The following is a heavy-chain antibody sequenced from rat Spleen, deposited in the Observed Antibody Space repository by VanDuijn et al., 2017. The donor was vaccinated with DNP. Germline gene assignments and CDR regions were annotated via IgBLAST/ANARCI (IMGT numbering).Heavy chain of an antibody. CDR2: IWTGGST. J-gene: IGHJ2*01. D-gene: IGHD1-11*01. Sequence: QVQLKESGPGLVQPSQTLSLTCTVAGFSLTSYNVHWVRQPTGKGLEWMGIIWTGGSTDYNSALKSRLSISRDTSKSQVFLKMNSLQTEDIATYYCATGRGLGPDYWGQGVMVTVSS. CDR3: ATGRGLGPDY. V-gene: IGHV2-30*01. CDR1: GFSLTSYN.